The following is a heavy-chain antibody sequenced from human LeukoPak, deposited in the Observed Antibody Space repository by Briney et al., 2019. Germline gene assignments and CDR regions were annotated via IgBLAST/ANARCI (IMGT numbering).Heavy chain of an antibody. CDR3: ARVHALGRTYAGTLDY. V-gene: IGHV3-74*01. J-gene: IGHJ4*02. CDR1: GFTFSSYW. Sequence: PGGSLRLSCAASGFTFSSYWMHWVRQAPGKGLVWVSRINSDASSTSYADSVKGRFTISRDNAKNTLYLQMNSLRAEDTAVYYCARVHALGRTYAGTLDYWGQGTLVTVSS. CDR2: INSDASST. D-gene: IGHD6-13*01.